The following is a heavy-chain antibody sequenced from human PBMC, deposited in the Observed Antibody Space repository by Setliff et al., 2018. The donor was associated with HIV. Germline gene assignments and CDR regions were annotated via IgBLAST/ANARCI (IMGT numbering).Heavy chain of an antibody. J-gene: IGHJ3*02. V-gene: IGHV3-21*01. CDR1: GFSFSSYS. CDR2: ISSGTRYI. D-gene: IGHD4-17*01. Sequence: GESLTISCAASGFSFSSYSMNWVRQAPGKGLEWVSSISSGTRYIHYADSVKGRFTISRDNVKNALYLQMNSLRAEDTAVYYCASGREQGLRHAFDIWGQGAMVTVSS. CDR3: ASGREQGLRHAFDI.